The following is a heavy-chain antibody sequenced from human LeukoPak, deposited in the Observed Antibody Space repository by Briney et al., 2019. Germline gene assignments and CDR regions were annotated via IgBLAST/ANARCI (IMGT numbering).Heavy chain of an antibody. V-gene: IGHV4-59*04. CDR2: IYYSGST. CDR3: ANQDILTGYYIDY. Sequence: PSETLSLTCTVSGGSISSYYWSWIRQPPGKGLEWIGYIYYSGSTYHNPSLKSRVTISVDTSKNQFSLKLSSVTAADTAVYYCANQDILTGYYIDYWGQGTLVTVSS. J-gene: IGHJ4*02. CDR1: GGSISSYY. D-gene: IGHD3-9*01.